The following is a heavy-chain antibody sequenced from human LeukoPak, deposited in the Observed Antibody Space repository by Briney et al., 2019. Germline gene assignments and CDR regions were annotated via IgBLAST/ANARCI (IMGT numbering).Heavy chain of an antibody. D-gene: IGHD3-3*01. CDR2: IYSGGST. Sequence: GGSLRLSCAASGFTVSSKYMSWVRQAPGKGLEWVSVIYSGGSTYYADSAKGRFTISRDHSKNTLYLQMNSLRAEDTAVYYCAKDYDGPLDYWGQGTLVTVSS. CDR3: AKDYDGPLDY. CDR1: GFTVSSKY. V-gene: IGHV3-66*01. J-gene: IGHJ4*02.